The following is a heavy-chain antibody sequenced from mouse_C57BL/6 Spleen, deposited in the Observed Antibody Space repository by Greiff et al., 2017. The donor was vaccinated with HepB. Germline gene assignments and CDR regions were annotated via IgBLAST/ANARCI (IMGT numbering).Heavy chain of an antibody. CDR1: GYSFTGYY. V-gene: IGHV1-42*01. J-gene: IGHJ4*01. CDR3: ARRPLYYCSSSYAMDY. D-gene: IGHD1-1*01. CDR2: INPSTGGT. Sequence: VQLQQSGPELVKPGASVKISCKASGYSFTGYYMNWVKQSPEKSLEWIGEINPSTGGTTYNQKFKAKATLTVDKSSSTAYMQLKSLTSEDSAVYYCARRPLYYCSSSYAMDYWGQGTSVTVSS.